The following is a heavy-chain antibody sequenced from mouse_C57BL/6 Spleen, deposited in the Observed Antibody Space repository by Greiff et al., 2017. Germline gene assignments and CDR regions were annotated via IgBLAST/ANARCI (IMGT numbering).Heavy chain of an antibody. V-gene: IGHV1-42*01. CDR1: GYSFTGYY. CDR2: INPSTGGT. J-gene: IGHJ2*01. CDR3: ARKLSRVPYFDY. D-gene: IGHD5-1*01. Sequence: EVKLMESGPELVKPGASVKISCKASGYSFTGYYMNWVKQSPEKSLEWIGEINPSTGGTTYNQKFKAKATLTVDKSSSTAYMQLKSLTSEDSAVYYCARKLSRVPYFDYWGQGTTLTVSS.